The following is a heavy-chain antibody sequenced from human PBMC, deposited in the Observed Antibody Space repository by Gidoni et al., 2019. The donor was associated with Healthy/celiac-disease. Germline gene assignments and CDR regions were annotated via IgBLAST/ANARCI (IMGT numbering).Heavy chain of an antibody. V-gene: IGHV1-69*01. J-gene: IGHJ6*02. CDR3: ARARLRYDFWCGYYTRNYYYYGMDV. CDR1: GGTFSSYA. D-gene: IGHD3-3*01. CDR2: IITIFGTA. Sequence: QVQLVQYGAEVKKPGSSVKVSCKDSGGTFSSYAISWVRQTPGQGLEWMGGIITIFGTANYAQKFQVRVTITADESTSTAYMELSSLRSEDTAVYYCARARLRYDFWCGYYTRNYYYYGMDVWGQGTTVTVSS.